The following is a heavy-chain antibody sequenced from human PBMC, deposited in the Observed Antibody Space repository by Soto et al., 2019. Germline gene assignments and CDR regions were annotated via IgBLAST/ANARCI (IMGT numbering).Heavy chain of an antibody. CDR1: GGSISSFFYY. D-gene: IGHD3-22*01. CDR3: ARATYYYDSSGYYFDY. J-gene: IGHJ4*02. CDR2: IYYSGST. V-gene: IGHV4-31*03. Sequence: TLSLTCTVSGGSISSFFYYWSWIRQHPGKGLEWIGYIYYSGSTYYNPSLKSRVTISVDTSKNQFSLKLSSVTAADTAVYYCARATYYYDSSGYYFDYWGQGTLVTVSS.